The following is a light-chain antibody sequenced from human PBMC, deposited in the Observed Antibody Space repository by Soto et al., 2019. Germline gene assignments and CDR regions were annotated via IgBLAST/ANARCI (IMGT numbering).Light chain of an antibody. CDR3: SSYTRSRSYV. Sequence: QSALTQPASVSGSPGQSITISCTGTSSYVGGYDYVSWYQHHPGTAPKVMISYVNNRPSGVSNRFSVSKSGNTASRTISGLQAEDEADYYCSSYTRSRSYVFGPGTKLTVL. CDR2: YVN. V-gene: IGLV2-14*03. CDR1: SSYVGGYDY. J-gene: IGLJ1*01.